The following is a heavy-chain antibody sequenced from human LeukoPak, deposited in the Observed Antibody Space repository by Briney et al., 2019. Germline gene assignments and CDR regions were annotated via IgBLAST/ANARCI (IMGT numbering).Heavy chain of an antibody. J-gene: IGHJ6*02. CDR2: ISGRGGST. Sequence: GGSLRLSCAASGFTFSSYAMSWVRQAPGKGLEWVSAISGRGGSTYYAAPVKGRFTISRDDSKNTLWLQMNSLKTEDTAVYYCTTLGNLDVWGQGTTVTVSS. CDR1: GFTFSSYA. V-gene: IGHV3-23*01. CDR3: TTLGNLDV. D-gene: IGHD3-16*01.